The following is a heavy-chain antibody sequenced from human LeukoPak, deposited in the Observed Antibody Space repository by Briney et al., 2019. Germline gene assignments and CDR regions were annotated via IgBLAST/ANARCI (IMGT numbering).Heavy chain of an antibody. CDR2: ISYDGSNK. CDR3: AKDGRTYSSSWYVIDY. V-gene: IGHV3-30*18. CDR1: GFTFSSYA. D-gene: IGHD6-13*01. J-gene: IGHJ4*02. Sequence: GGSLRLSCAASGFTFSSYAMGWVRQAPGKGMEWVAVISYDGSNKYYADSVAGRFTISRDNSKNTLYLQMNSLRAEDTAVYYCAKDGRTYSSSWYVIDYWGQGTLVTVSS.